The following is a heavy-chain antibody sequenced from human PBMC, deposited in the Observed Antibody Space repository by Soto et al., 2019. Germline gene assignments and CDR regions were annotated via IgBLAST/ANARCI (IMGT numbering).Heavy chain of an antibody. V-gene: IGHV3-21*01. CDR3: ARVSPVMDV. CDR2: ISSSSSYI. J-gene: IGHJ6*02. Sequence: GESLKISCAASGFTFSSYSMNWVRQAPGKGLEWVSSISSSSSYIYYADSVKGRFTISRDNAKNSLYLQMNSLRAEDTAVYYCARVSPVMDVWGQGTTVTVSS. CDR1: GFTFSSYS.